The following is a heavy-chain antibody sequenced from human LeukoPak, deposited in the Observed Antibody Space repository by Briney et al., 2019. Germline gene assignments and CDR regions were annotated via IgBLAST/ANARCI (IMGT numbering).Heavy chain of an antibody. CDR3: ARKTDSGGQGDY. V-gene: IGHV3-30*04. D-gene: IGHD3-22*01. CDR1: GFTFSSYA. Sequence: GGSLRLSCAASGFTFSSYAMHWVRQAPGKGLEWVAVISYDGSNKYYADSVKGRFTISRDNSKNTLYLQMNSLRAEDTAVYYCARKTDSGGQGDYWGPGTLVTVSS. J-gene: IGHJ4*02. CDR2: ISYDGSNK.